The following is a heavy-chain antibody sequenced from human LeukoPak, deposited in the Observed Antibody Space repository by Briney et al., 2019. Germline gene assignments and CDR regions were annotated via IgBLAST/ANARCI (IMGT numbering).Heavy chain of an antibody. D-gene: IGHD6-19*01. Sequence: GGSLRLSCAASGFTFSSYGMHWVRQAPGKGLEWVAFIRYDGSNKYYADSVKGRFTISRDNSKNTLYLQMNSLRAEDTAVYYCARVPSGWYLYYYMDVWGKGTTVTVSS. V-gene: IGHV3-30*02. CDR3: ARVPSGWYLYYYMDV. J-gene: IGHJ6*03. CDR2: IRYDGSNK. CDR1: GFTFSSYG.